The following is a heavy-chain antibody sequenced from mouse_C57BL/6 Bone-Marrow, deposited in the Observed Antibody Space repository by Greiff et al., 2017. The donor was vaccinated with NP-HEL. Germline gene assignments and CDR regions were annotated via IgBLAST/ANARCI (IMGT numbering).Heavy chain of an antibody. CDR2: IYPGDGDT. CDR3: ARIYYYDSSYYFDY. J-gene: IGHJ2*01. CDR1: GYAFSSYW. Sequence: VQLQQSGAELVKPGASVKISCKASGYAFSSYWMNWVKQRPGKGLEWIGQIYPGDGDTNYNGKFKGKATMTADKSSSTAYMQLVSLTSEDSAVYFCARIYYYDSSYYFDYWDQGTTLTVSS. V-gene: IGHV1-80*01. D-gene: IGHD1-1*01.